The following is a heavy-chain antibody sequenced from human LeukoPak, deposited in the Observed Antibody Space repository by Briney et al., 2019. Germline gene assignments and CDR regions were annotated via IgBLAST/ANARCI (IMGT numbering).Heavy chain of an antibody. D-gene: IGHD2-2*01. CDR2: IFYSGST. J-gene: IGHJ6*03. CDR3: ARYREAAIRYYYYYMDV. V-gene: IGHV4-59*01. Sequence: SETLSLTCTVSGDSISNFYWSWVRQPPGKGLEWIGYIFYSGSTNYNPSLKSRVTISVDTSKNQFSLKLSSVTAADTAVYYCARYREAAIRYYYYYMDVWGKGTTVTVSS. CDR1: GDSISNFY.